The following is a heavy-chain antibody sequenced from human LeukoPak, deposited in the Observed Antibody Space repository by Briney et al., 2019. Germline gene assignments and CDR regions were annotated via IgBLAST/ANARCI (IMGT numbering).Heavy chain of an antibody. CDR3: ARARRGGPFDY. CDR1: GFTFSDYY. Sequence: GGSLRLSCAASGFTFSDYYMSWIRQAPRKGLEGVSYVTSSGNTIDYADSVKGRFIISRDNAKNSLYLQMNSLTAEDTAVYYCARARRGGPFDYWGQGTLVTVSA. J-gene: IGHJ4*02. D-gene: IGHD3-16*01. CDR2: VTSSGNTI. V-gene: IGHV3-11*01.